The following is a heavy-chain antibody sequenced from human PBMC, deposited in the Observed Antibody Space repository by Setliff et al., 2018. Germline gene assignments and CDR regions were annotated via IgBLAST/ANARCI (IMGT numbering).Heavy chain of an antibody. CDR3: AKDHAGSGWSHTA. J-gene: IGHJ4*02. CDR2: ITGNGGST. Sequence: PGGSLRLSCAASGFTFSSYWMSWVRQAPGKGLEWVSSITGNGGSTFYAESVKGRFTISRDNSKNTLYLQMNSLRAEDTAVYYCAKDHAGSGWSHTAWGQGALVTVSS. V-gene: IGHV3-23*01. CDR1: GFTFSSYW. D-gene: IGHD6-19*01.